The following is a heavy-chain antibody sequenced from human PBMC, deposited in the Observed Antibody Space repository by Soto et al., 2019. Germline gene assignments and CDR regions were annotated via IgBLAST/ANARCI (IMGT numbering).Heavy chain of an antibody. CDR1: GFSVSVNY. J-gene: IGHJ2*01. V-gene: IGHV3-53*02. CDR3: ASLFRISPRYFYL. CDR2: VYSGGST. D-gene: IGHD2-21*01. Sequence: EVQLVETGGGLIQPGGSLRLSCAASGFSVSVNYMSWVRQAPGKGLECVSVVYSGGSTYYTDSVKGRFTISRDNSRNTRLLQMNSLRAEDTAVYYCASLFRISPRYFYLGGRGNRVTVSS.